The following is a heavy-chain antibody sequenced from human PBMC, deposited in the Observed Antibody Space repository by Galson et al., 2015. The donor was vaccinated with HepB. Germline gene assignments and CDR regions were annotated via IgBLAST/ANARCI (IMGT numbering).Heavy chain of an antibody. J-gene: IGHJ4*02. CDR2: IRSKAYGGTT. Sequence: SLRLSCAASGFTFGDYAMSWVRQAPGKGLEWVGFIRSKAYGGTTEYAASVKGRFTISRDDSKSIAYLQMNSLKTEDTAVYYCTRDVRLKAAAAISWGQGTLVTVSS. D-gene: IGHD6-13*01. CDR1: GFTFGDYA. CDR3: TRDVRLKAAAAIS. V-gene: IGHV3-49*04.